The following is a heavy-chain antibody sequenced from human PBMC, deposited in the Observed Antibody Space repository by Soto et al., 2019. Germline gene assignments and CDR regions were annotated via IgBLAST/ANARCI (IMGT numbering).Heavy chain of an antibody. CDR1: GFTFSSYS. J-gene: IGHJ4*02. CDR2: ITKTSSPI. D-gene: IGHD6-25*01. Sequence: PGGSLRLSCAASGFTFSSYSIDWVRQAPGKGLEWLSYITKTSSPIYYADSVKGRFTVSRDNAKNSVYLQMNSLRDEDTAVYYCARLYTSGWYLDYWGRGTLVTVSS. V-gene: IGHV3-48*02. CDR3: ARLYTSGWYLDY.